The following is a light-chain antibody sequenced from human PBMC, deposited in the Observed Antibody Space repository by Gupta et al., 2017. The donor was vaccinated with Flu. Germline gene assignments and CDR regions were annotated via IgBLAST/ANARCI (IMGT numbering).Light chain of an antibody. Sequence: DIQMTQSSSSLSASVGDRVTITCRASQSISNYLNWYQQKPGKAPKLLIYEASSLQSGVPSRFSGSGSGTDFTLTISSLQPEDFATYYCQQYYSTPATFGPRTKVDIK. CDR2: EAS. J-gene: IGKJ3*01. V-gene: IGKV1-39*01. CDR1: QSISNY. CDR3: QQYYSTPAT.